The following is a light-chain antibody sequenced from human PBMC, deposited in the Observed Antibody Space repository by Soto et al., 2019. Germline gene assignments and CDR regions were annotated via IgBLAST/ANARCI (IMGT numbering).Light chain of an antibody. Sequence: DIQLTQSPSSLSASVGDRVTITCQASQDVNNHLNWYQQKPGKAPKLMIYDAYNLEGGVPSRFSGRKSGTDFTFTISTLQPEDFVTFFCQQYNVLPPAFGPGTQVDIK. CDR2: DAY. CDR3: QQYNVLPPA. V-gene: IGKV1-33*01. CDR1: QDVNNH. J-gene: IGKJ3*01.